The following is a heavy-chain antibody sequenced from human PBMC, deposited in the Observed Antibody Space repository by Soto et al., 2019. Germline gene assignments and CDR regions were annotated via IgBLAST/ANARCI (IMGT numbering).Heavy chain of an antibody. CDR2: ISTSSGYR. J-gene: IGHJ5*02. CDR3: ARDLHDYVSFRFDP. V-gene: IGHV3-21*01. D-gene: IGHD3-16*01. CDR1: GFTFSNYS. Sequence: GGSLRLSCAASGFTFSNYSMNWVRQAPGKGLEWVSSISTSSGYRYCADSVKGRFTISRDNAKKSLYLQMNSLRAEDTAVYYCARDLHDYVSFRFDPWGQGTLVTVSS.